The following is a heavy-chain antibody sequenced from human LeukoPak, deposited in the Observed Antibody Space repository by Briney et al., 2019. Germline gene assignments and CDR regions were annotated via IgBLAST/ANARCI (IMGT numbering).Heavy chain of an antibody. D-gene: IGHD2-2*01. CDR2: ISGSGGST. CDR1: GFTFSSYS. J-gene: IGHJ6*02. Sequence: GGSLRLSCAASGFTFSSYSMNWVRQAPGKGLEWVSAISGSGGSTYYADSVKGRFTISRDNSKNTLYLQMNSLRAEDTAVYYCAKDRYCSSTSCFRGGGMDVWGQGTTVTVSS. CDR3: AKDRYCSSTSCFRGGGMDV. V-gene: IGHV3-23*01.